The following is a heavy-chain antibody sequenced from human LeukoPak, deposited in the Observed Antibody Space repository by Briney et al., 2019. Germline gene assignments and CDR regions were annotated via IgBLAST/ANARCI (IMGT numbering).Heavy chain of an antibody. CDR2: IIPIFGTA. D-gene: IGHD4-17*01. V-gene: IGHV1-69*05. CDR3: ARELYGDYGSPWSDP. J-gene: IGHJ5*02. Sequence: SVKVSCKASGGTFSSYAISWVRQAPGQGLEWMGGIIPIFGTANYAQKFQGRVTITTDESTSTAYMELSSLRSEDTAVYYCARELYGDYGSPWSDPWGQGTLVTVSS. CDR1: GGTFSSYA.